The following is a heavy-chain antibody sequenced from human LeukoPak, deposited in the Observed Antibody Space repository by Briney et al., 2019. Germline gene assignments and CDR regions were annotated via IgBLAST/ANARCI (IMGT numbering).Heavy chain of an antibody. CDR1: GFTFTNYG. Sequence: GGSLRLSCAASGFTFTNYGMHWVRQAPGTGLEWVALIWYDGSLKYYSDSLKGRFTISRDNSKNTLYLQMNSLRAEDTAVYYCAKDQTGYFITVFDYWGQGTLVTVSS. D-gene: IGHD3-9*01. CDR2: IWYDGSLK. V-gene: IGHV3-33*03. CDR3: AKDQTGYFITVFDY. J-gene: IGHJ4*02.